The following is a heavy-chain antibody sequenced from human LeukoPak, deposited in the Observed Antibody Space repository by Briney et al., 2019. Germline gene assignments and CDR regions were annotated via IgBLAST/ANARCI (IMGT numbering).Heavy chain of an antibody. CDR1: GFTFSSYA. CDR3: AKDSGYGDYWVY. J-gene: IGHJ4*02. D-gene: IGHD3-10*01. CDR2: ISGSGGST. Sequence: GGSLRLSCAASGFTFSSYAMSWVRQASGKGLEWVSAISGSGGSTYYADSVKGWFTISRDNSKNTLYLQMNSLRAEDTAVYYCAKDSGYGDYWVYWGQGTLVTVSS. V-gene: IGHV3-23*01.